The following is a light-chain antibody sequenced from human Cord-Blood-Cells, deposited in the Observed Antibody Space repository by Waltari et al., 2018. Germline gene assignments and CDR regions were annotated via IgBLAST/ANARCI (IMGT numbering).Light chain of an antibody. CDR3: QQYYSTPLT. CDR1: QSVLYSPNHKNY. J-gene: IGKJ4*01. CDR2: WAS. Sequence: DIVMTQSPDSLAVSLGERATIHCKTSQSVLYSPNHKNYLAWYQQKPGQPPKLLIYWASTRESGVPDRFSGRGSGTDFTLTISSLQAEDVAVYYCQQYYSTPLTFGGGTKVEIK. V-gene: IGKV4-1*01.